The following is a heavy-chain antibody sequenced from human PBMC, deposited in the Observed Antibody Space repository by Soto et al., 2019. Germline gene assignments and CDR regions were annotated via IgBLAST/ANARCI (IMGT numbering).Heavy chain of an antibody. V-gene: IGHV1-18*01. CDR2: ISAYNGKT. J-gene: IGHJ4*02. D-gene: IGHD5-18*01. Sequence: ASVKVSWKASGYTFSVYGISWVRQAPGQGLDWMGWISAYNGKTDYAQKFQGRVTITADKSTSTVYMELSSLRSEDTAVFYCARDLGRGYSFGPLDSWGQGTLVTVSS. CDR3: ARDLGRGYSFGPLDS. CDR1: GYTFSVYG.